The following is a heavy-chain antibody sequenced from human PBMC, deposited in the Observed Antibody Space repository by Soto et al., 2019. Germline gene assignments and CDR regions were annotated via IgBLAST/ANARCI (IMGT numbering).Heavy chain of an antibody. Sequence: PGVSLRLSCAASGFTFSNYAMTWVRQAPGKGLEWVSAIDGSGSGYYADSVKGRFSISRDNSKNTLYLQMNSLGAEDTAVYYCAKGGQQWLGRRYFDSWGQGTQVTVSS. CDR3: AKGGQQWLGRRYFDS. CDR2: IDGSGSG. V-gene: IGHV3-23*01. J-gene: IGHJ4*02. CDR1: GFTFSNYA. D-gene: IGHD6-19*01.